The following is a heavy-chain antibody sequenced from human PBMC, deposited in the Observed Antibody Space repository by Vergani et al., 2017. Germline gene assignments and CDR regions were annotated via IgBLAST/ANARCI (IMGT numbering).Heavy chain of an antibody. Sequence: QVQLVQSGAEVKKPGASVKVSCKASGYTFTGSYIHWVRQAPRQGLEWMGWINPNSEGTNYAQTFQGRVTMTRDTSISTAYMELSRLRSDDTAVYYCARASLWFGESIDAFEIWGQGTMVTVSS. D-gene: IGHD3-10*01. J-gene: IGHJ3*02. CDR1: GYTFTGSY. CDR3: ARASLWFGESIDAFEI. CDR2: INPNSEGT. V-gene: IGHV1-2*02.